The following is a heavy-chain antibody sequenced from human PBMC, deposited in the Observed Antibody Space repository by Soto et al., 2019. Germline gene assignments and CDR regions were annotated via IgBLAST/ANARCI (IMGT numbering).Heavy chain of an antibody. CDR3: ARGYSGYDQFDH. J-gene: IGHJ4*02. Sequence: SVKVCCKASGGTFSSYAISWVRQAPGQGLEWMGGIIPIFGTANYAQKFQGRVTITADESTSTAYMELSSLRAEDRAVYYCARGYSGYDQFDHWGQGTLVTVSS. CDR1: GGTFSSYA. V-gene: IGHV1-69*13. CDR2: IIPIFGTA. D-gene: IGHD5-12*01.